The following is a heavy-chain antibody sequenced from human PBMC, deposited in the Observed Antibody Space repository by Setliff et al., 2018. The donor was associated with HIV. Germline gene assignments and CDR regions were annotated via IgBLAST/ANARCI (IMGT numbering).Heavy chain of an antibody. CDR3: AADTGFYFDSTGYSTAFDI. D-gene: IGHD3-22*01. J-gene: IGHJ3*02. CDR2: IYTSGNA. Sequence: SETLSLTCTVSGDSISSITYSWNWIRQLPGKGLEWIGHIYTSGNADYNPSLKSRLSISVDTSKKHFSLKLSFVTAADTAVYYCAADTGFYFDSTGYSTAFDIWGPGTMVTVSS. V-gene: IGHV4-31*03. CDR1: GDSISSITYS.